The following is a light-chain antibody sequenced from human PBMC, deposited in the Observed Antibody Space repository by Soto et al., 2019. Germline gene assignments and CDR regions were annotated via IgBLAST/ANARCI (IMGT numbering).Light chain of an antibody. CDR1: QSVSSSY. CDR2: GAS. V-gene: IGKV3-20*01. Sequence: EIVLTQSPGTLSLSPGERATLSCRVSQSVSSSYLAWYQQKPGQAPGLLIYGASSRATGIPDRFSGSGSGTDFTLTISRLEPEDFAVYYCQQYGSSPPDTFGQGTKLEIK. J-gene: IGKJ2*01. CDR3: QQYGSSPPDT.